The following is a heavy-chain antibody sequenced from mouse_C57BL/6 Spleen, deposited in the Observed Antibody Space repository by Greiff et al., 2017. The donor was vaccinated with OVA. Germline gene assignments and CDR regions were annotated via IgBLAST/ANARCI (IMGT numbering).Heavy chain of an antibody. Sequence: VQLQQSGPELVKPGASVKISCKASGYAFSSSWMNWVKQRPGKGLEWIGRIYPGAGDTNYNGKFKGKATLTADKSSSTAYMQLSSLTTEDSAVYFCAREASSGYGGFADWGKGTLVTVSA. V-gene: IGHV1-82*01. D-gene: IGHD3-2*02. CDR2: IYPGAGDT. J-gene: IGHJ3*01. CDR3: AREASSGYGGFAD. CDR1: GYAFSSSW.